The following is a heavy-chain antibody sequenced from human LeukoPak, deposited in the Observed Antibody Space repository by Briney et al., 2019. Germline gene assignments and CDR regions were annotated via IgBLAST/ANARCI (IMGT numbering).Heavy chain of an antibody. CDR1: GYTFTGYY. Sequence: GASVKVSCKASGYTFTGYYMHWARQAPGQGLEWMGWINPNSGGTNYAQKFQGRVTMTRDTSISTAYMELSRLRSDGTAVYYCARDRGYCSGGSCLRADAFDIWGQGTMVTVSS. CDR2: INPNSGGT. J-gene: IGHJ3*02. CDR3: ARDRGYCSGGSCLRADAFDI. V-gene: IGHV1-2*02. D-gene: IGHD2-15*01.